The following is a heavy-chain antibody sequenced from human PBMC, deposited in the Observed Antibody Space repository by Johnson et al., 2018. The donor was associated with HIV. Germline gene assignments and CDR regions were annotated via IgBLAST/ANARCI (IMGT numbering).Heavy chain of an antibody. D-gene: IGHD3-9*01. Sequence: QVQLVESGGGLVQPGGSLRLSCAASGFTFSSYGMHWVRQAPGKGLEWVAFIRYDGSNKYYADSVKGRFTISRDNSKNTLYLQMNSLRAEDTAVYYCARDRILTGYDAFDIWGQGTMVTV. CDR1: GFTFSSYG. CDR2: IRYDGSNK. V-gene: IGHV3-30*02. J-gene: IGHJ3*02. CDR3: ARDRILTGYDAFDI.